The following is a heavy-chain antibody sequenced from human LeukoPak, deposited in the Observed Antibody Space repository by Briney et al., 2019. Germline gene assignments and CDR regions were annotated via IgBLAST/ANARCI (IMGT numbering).Heavy chain of an antibody. J-gene: IGHJ4*02. CDR3: AKDPTYYYVSSGYYGDY. Sequence: PGGSLRLSCAASGFAFSSYAMSWVRQAPGKGLEWVSAISGSGGSTYYADSVKGRFTISRDNSKNPLYLQMNSLRAEDTAVYYCAKDPTYYYVSSGYYGDYWGQGTLVTVST. CDR2: ISGSGGST. D-gene: IGHD3-22*01. V-gene: IGHV3-23*01. CDR1: GFAFSSYA.